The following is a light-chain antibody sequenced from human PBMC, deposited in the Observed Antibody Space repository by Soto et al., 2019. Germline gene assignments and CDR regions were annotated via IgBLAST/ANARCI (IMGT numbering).Light chain of an antibody. CDR3: QQYGTSPLYT. Sequence: ELVLTQSPGTLSLSPGERATLSCRASQSVRSNFLAWYRQKPGQAPRLLIYGASTRATGIPDRFSGSGSGTDFTLTISRLEPEDFAVYYCQQYGTSPLYTFGQGTRLEIK. CDR1: QSVRSNF. J-gene: IGKJ5*01. V-gene: IGKV3-20*01. CDR2: GAS.